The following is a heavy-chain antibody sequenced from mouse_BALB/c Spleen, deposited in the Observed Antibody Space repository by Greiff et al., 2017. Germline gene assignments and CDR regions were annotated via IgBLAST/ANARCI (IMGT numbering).Heavy chain of an antibody. CDR2: IYPGGGYT. D-gene: IGHD1-1*01. CDR3: ARGATGVAKPSWFAY. V-gene: IGHV1-63*02. CDR1: GYTFTNYW. J-gene: IGHJ3*01. Sequence: VKLVESGAELVRPGTSVKISCKASGYTFTNYWLGWVKQRPGHGLEWIGDIYPGGGYTNYNEKFKGKATLTADTSSSTAYMQLSSLTSEDSAVYFCARGATGVAKPSWFAYWGQGTLVTVSA.